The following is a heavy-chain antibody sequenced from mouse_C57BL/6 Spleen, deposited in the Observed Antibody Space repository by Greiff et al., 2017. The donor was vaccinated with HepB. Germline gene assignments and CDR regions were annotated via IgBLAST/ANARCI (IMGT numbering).Heavy chain of an antibody. V-gene: IGHV1-80*01. CDR2: IYPGDGDT. Sequence: VQLQQSGAELVKPGASVKISCKASGYAFSSYWMNWVKQRPGKGLEWIGQIYPGDGDTNYNGKFKGKATLTADKSSSTAYMQLSSLTSEDSEVYFCARGTTVVAIDYWGQGSTLTVSS. D-gene: IGHD1-1*01. CDR1: GYAFSSYW. CDR3: ARGTTVVAIDY. J-gene: IGHJ2*01.